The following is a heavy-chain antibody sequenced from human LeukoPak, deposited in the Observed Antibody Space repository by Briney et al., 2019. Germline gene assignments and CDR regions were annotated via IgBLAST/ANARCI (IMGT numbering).Heavy chain of an antibody. V-gene: IGHV3-20*04. CDR3: ARDQGFWKYYYYYYYMDV. Sequence: WTGGSLRLSCAASGFTFNTYTMNWVRQAPGKGLEWVSGINWNGGSTGYADSVKGRFTISRDNAKNSLYLQMNSLRAEDTALYYCARDQGFWKYYYYYYYMDVWGKGTTVTVSS. D-gene: IGHD3-3*01. J-gene: IGHJ6*03. CDR1: GFTFNTYT. CDR2: INWNGGST.